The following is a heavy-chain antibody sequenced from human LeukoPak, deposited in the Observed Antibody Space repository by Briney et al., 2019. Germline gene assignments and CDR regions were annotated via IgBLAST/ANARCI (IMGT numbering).Heavy chain of an antibody. CDR2: IWYDGSNK. D-gene: IGHD1-26*01. CDR1: GFTFSSYG. J-gene: IGHJ4*02. V-gene: IGHV3-33*06. Sequence: GGSLRLSCAASGFTFSSYGMHWVRQAPGEGLEWVAVIWYDGSNKYYADSVKGRFTISRDNSQNTLYLQMNSLRVEDTAVYYCAKDTGLVGATRYYFDYWGQGTLVTVSS. CDR3: AKDTGLVGATRYYFDY.